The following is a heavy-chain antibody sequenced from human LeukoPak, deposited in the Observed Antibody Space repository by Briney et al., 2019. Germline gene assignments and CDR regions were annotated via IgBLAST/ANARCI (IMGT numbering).Heavy chain of an antibody. V-gene: IGHV4-34*01. D-gene: IGHD5-12*01. CDR3: ARKPRGPYSGYDWGLVLNWFDP. CDR1: GGSFSGYY. J-gene: IGHJ5*02. Sequence: SETLSLTCAVYGGSFSGYYWSWIRQPPGKGLEWIGEINHSGSTNYNPSLKSRVTISVDTSKNQFSLKLSSVTAADTAVYYCARKPRGPYSGYDWGLVLNWFDPWGQGTLVTVSS. CDR2: INHSGST.